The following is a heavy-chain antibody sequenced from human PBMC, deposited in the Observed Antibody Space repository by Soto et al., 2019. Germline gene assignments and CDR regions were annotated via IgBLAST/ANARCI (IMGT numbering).Heavy chain of an antibody. Sequence: QVQLVESGGGVVQPGRSLRLSCAASGFTFSSYGMHWVRQAPGKGLEGVAVIWYDGSNKYYADSVKGRFTISRDNSKNTLYLQMNSLRAEDTAVYYCARFYGDYGTYYGMDVWGQGTTVTVSS. CDR1: GFTFSSYG. V-gene: IGHV3-33*01. CDR3: ARFYGDYGTYYGMDV. J-gene: IGHJ6*02. D-gene: IGHD4-17*01. CDR2: IWYDGSNK.